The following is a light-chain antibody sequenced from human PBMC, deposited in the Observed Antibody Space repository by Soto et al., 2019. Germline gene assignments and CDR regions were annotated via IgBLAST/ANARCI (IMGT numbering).Light chain of an antibody. J-gene: IGLJ2*01. Sequence: QSALTQPRSVSGSPGQSVTISCTGTSSDVGGYQYVSWYQVHPGKAPKLMIYDVSKRPSGVPDRFSGSKSVYTASLTISGVQPEDEADYYCCSYAGISTFVIFGGGTKVTV. CDR1: SSDVGGYQY. V-gene: IGLV2-11*01. CDR2: DVS. CDR3: CSYAGISTFVI.